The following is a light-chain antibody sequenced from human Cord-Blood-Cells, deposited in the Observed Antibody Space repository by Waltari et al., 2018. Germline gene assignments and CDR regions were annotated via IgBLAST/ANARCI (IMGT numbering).Light chain of an antibody. CDR3: MSWHSSAWV. CDR1: SGINVGTYR. V-gene: IGLV5-45*02. J-gene: IGLJ3*02. Sequence: QAVLTQPSSLSASPGASASLTCTLRSGINVGTYRIYWYQQKPGSPPQYLLRYKSDSDKQQGSGVPSRFSGSKDASANAGILLLSGLQSEDEADYYCMSWHSSAWVFGGGTKLTVL. CDR2: YKSDSDK.